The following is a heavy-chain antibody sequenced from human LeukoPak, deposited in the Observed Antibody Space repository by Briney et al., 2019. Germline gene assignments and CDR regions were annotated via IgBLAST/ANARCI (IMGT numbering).Heavy chain of an antibody. D-gene: IGHD3-10*01. Sequence: ETLSLTCTVSGGSISSSSYYWGWIRQPPGKGLEWIGSIYDSGSTYYNPSLKSRVTISVDTSKNPFSLKLSSVTAADTAVYYCARVYYYGSALYWGQGTLVTVSS. CDR1: GGSISSSSYY. CDR2: IYDSGST. J-gene: IGHJ4*02. CDR3: ARVYYYGSALY. V-gene: IGHV4-39*01.